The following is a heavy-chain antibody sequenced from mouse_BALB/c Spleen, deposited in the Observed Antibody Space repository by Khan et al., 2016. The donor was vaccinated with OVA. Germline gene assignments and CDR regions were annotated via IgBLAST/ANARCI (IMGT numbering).Heavy chain of an antibody. Sequence: EVQLVESGGDLVKPGGSLKLSCAASGFTFSTYGMSWVRQTPDKRLEWVATVSTGGGYNYYQDSVKGRFTIYRDNAKNTLYLQMSSLKSEDTAMFYCSRLAYYYDSEGFAYWGQGTLVTVSA. CDR2: VSTGGGYN. V-gene: IGHV5-6*01. CDR1: GFTFSTYG. CDR3: SRLAYYYDSEGFAY. J-gene: IGHJ3*01. D-gene: IGHD1-1*01.